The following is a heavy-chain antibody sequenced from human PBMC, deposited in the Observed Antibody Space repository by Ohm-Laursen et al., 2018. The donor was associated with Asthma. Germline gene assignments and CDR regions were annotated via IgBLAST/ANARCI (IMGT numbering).Heavy chain of an antibody. Sequence: SLRLSCAASGYTFSRYSIHWVRQAPGKGLEWVASISTASTFIYYADSVRGRFTTFRDNAKNSVYLQMNSLRAEDTALYYCARIGPEWELPGREYSLHHWGQGTQVTVSS. CDR1: GYTFSRYS. CDR2: ISTASTFI. J-gene: IGHJ1*01. V-gene: IGHV3-21*01. D-gene: IGHD1-26*01. CDR3: ARIGPEWELPGREYSLHH.